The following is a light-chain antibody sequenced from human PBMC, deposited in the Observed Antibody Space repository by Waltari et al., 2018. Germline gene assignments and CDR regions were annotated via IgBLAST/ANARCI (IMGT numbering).Light chain of an antibody. CDR2: WAS. V-gene: IGKV4-1*01. CDR1: RSVLSISNNKNY. Sequence: IELQQSPESLAVSLGARATIHCKPGRSVLSISNNKNYLAWFQQKPRQAPKLLIYWASTRASGISDRFSGTGSETDFTLTISSLQVEDVALYFCQQYYDTPTFARGTRVEIK. CDR3: QQYYDTPT. J-gene: IGKJ4*01.